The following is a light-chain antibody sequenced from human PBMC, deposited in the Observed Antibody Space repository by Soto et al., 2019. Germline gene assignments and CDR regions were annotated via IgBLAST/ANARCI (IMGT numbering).Light chain of an antibody. V-gene: IGKV3-20*01. Sequence: EIVVTQSPGTLSLSPGERATLSCRASQSVSNNYLGWYQQKPGQAPRLLIYGASNRATGIPDRFRGSGSGTDFTLTISRLEPEDFAVYHCQQYGSLPFTFGQGTKLEIK. CDR1: QSVSNNY. CDR2: GAS. J-gene: IGKJ2*01. CDR3: QQYGSLPFT.